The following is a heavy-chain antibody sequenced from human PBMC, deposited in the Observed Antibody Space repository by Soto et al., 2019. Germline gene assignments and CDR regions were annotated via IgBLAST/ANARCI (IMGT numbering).Heavy chain of an antibody. D-gene: IGHD6-6*01. Sequence: SQTLSLTCAISGDSVSSNSAAWNWIRQFPSRGLEWLGRTYYRSKWYNDYAVSVKSRITINPDTSKNQFSLQLNSVTPEDTAVYYCARGTYSSSSGRYYYYGMDVWGQGTTVTVSS. V-gene: IGHV6-1*01. CDR3: ARGTYSSSSGRYYYYGMDV. CDR1: GDSVSSNSAA. J-gene: IGHJ6*02. CDR2: TYYRSKWYN.